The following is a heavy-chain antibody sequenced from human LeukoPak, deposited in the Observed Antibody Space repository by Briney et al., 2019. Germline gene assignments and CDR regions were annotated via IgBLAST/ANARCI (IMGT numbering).Heavy chain of an antibody. CDR3: ARVRELYDSSGYYRGGLDY. CDR2: ISYDGSNK. CDR1: GFTFSSYA. J-gene: IGHJ4*02. D-gene: IGHD3-22*01. V-gene: IGHV3-30*04. Sequence: GGSLRLSCAASGFTFSSYAMHWVRQAPGKGLEWVAVISYDGSNKYYADSVKGRFTISRDNSKNTLYLQMNSLRAEDTAVYYCARVRELYDSSGYYRGGLDYWGQGTLVAASS.